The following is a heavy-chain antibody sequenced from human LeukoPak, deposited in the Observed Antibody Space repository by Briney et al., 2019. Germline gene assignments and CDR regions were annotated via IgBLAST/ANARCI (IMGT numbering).Heavy chain of an antibody. D-gene: IGHD3-3*01. CDR3: ARGTYYDFWSGSGDY. CDR2: ISTNGGST. J-gene: IGHJ4*02. Sequence: GGSLRFSCAVSGFTFSNYAMHWVRQAPGKGLEHVSTISTNGGSTYYANSVEGRFTISRDNSKNTLYLQMGSLRVEDMAVYYCARGTYYDFWSGSGDYWGQGTLVTVSS. CDR1: GFTFSNYA. V-gene: IGHV3-64*01.